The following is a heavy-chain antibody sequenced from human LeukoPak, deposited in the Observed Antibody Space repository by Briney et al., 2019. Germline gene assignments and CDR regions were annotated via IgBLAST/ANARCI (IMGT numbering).Heavy chain of an antibody. Sequence: SETLSLTCNVSGASIRSGRNYWGWIRQSPGKGLEWIGSIYYSGSSSYNPSPQSRVSISVDTSKNHISLKVFSLTAADTALYYCARHVSGSAMMHYFDYWGQGNLVTVSS. D-gene: IGHD5-18*01. CDR3: ARHVSGSAMMHYFDY. V-gene: IGHV4-39*01. CDR2: IYYSGSS. J-gene: IGHJ4*02. CDR1: GASIRSGRNY.